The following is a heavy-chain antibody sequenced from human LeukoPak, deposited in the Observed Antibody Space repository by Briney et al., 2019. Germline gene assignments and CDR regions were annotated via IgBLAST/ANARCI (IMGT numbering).Heavy chain of an antibody. CDR3: ARGSSYDYVWGSSDFDY. Sequence: PSETLSLTCAVYGGSFRGYYWRWIRQPPGKGLEWVGEINHSGSTNYNPSLKSRVTISVDTSKNQSSLKLSSVTAADTAVYYCARGSSYDYVWGSSDFDYWGQGTLVTVSS. V-gene: IGHV4-34*01. CDR2: INHSGST. J-gene: IGHJ4*02. D-gene: IGHD3-16*01. CDR1: GGSFRGYY.